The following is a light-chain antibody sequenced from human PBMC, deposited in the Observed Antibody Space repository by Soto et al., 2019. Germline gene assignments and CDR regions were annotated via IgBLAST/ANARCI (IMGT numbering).Light chain of an antibody. CDR1: MGPVTSGHF. Sequence: QTVVTQEPSLTVSPGGTVTLTCGSNMGPVTSGHFPYWFQQKPGQAPRTLIYDTTKTHSWTPDRFSGSLVGDKAALTLSGAQPEDEADYYCLLSYSGARLVVFGGGTKVTVL. CDR3: LLSYSGARLVV. CDR2: DTT. V-gene: IGLV7-46*01. J-gene: IGLJ2*01.